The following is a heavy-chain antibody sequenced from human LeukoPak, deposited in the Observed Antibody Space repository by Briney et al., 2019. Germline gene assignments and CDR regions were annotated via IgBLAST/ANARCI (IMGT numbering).Heavy chain of an antibody. CDR3: ASSLRRIVGATGVDY. J-gene: IGHJ4*02. D-gene: IGHD1-26*01. CDR1: GYTFTGYY. CDR2: IWYDGSNK. Sequence: SCKASGYTFTGYYMHWVRQAPGKGLEWVAVIWYDGSNKYYADSVKGRFTISRDNSKDTLYLQMNSLRAEDTAVYYCASSLRRIVGATGVDYWGQGTLVTVSS. V-gene: IGHV3-33*01.